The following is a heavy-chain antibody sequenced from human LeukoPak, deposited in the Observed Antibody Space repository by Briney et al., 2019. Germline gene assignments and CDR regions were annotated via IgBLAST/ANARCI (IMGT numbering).Heavy chain of an antibody. Sequence: GGSLRLSCAASGFTFSSYYMNWVRQAPGKGLEWVSAISGSGGSTYYADSVKGRFTISRDNSKNTLYLQMNSLRAEDTAVYYCAKGSSYYYDSSGYYPSWGQGTLVTVSS. D-gene: IGHD3-22*01. CDR3: AKGSSYYYDSSGYYPS. CDR2: ISGSGGST. V-gene: IGHV3-23*01. CDR1: GFTFSSYY. J-gene: IGHJ5*02.